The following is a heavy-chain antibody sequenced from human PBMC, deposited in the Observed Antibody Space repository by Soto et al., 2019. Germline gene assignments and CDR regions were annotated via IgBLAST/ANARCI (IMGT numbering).Heavy chain of an antibody. CDR1: GFTCSEDY. J-gene: IGHJ4*02. Sequence: GGSLRLSCAASGFTCSEDYMTWIRQAPGKGLEWLSYISDSSAYRNYADSVKGRFTISRDNTKNSLYLQMNSLRAEDTAVYYCARDFVGGYSRRSFDYWGPGTLVTVSS. D-gene: IGHD5-18*01. CDR2: ISDSSAYR. V-gene: IGHV3-11*05. CDR3: ARDFVGGYSRRSFDY.